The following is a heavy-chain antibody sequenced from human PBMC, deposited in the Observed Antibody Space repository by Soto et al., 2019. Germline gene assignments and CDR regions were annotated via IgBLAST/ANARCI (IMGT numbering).Heavy chain of an antibody. D-gene: IGHD7-27*01. CDR2: IYWDDDK. J-gene: IGHJ4*02. Sequence: QITLKESGPTLVKPTQTLTMTCTFSGFSLSTSGVGVAWIRQPPGKALEWLALIYWDDDKRYSPSLKSRLTITRDTPKHLVVFPLPNMAPVDTATYYCAHNVYDWGSGYFDSWGQGTLVTVSS. CDR1: GFSLSTSGVG. CDR3: AHNVYDWGSGYFDS. V-gene: IGHV2-5*02.